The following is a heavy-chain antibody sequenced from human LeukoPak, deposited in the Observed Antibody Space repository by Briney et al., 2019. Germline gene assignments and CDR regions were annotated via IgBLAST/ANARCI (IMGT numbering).Heavy chain of an antibody. CDR3: VGQKDISFYYYIDA. CDR1: GHPISSAFY. V-gene: IGHV4-38-2*01. J-gene: IGHJ6*03. Sequence: PSETLSLTCDVSGHPISSAFYWGWIRQPPGKGLEWIATIYHSGKTYYSPSLRSRVTASKDTSRNQLSLNLSSVTAADTAVYYCVGQKDISFYYYIDAWGRGTTVTISS. CDR2: IYHSGKT. D-gene: IGHD3-3*02.